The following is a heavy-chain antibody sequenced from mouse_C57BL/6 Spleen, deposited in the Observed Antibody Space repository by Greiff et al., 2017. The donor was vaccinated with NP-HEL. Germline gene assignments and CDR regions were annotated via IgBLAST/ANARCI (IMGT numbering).Heavy chain of an antibody. Sequence: VQLQQSGPGLVQPSQSLSITCTVSGFSLTSYGVHWVRQSPGKGLEWLGVIWRGGSTDYNAAFMSRLSITKDNSKSQVFFKMNSLPADDTAIYYCAKEGATNWDVFAYWGQGTLVTVSA. CDR1: GFSLTSYG. D-gene: IGHD4-1*01. CDR3: AKEGATNWDVFAY. V-gene: IGHV2-5*01. CDR2: IWRGGST. J-gene: IGHJ3*01.